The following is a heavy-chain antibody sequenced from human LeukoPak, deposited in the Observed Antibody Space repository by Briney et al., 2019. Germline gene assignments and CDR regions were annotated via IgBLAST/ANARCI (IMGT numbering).Heavy chain of an antibody. J-gene: IGHJ4*02. CDR1: GFTFSSYG. V-gene: IGHV3-30*03. CDR3: ASLQGATGSSLFY. CDR2: ISYDGSNK. Sequence: GGFLRLSCAASGFTFSSYGMHWVRQAPGKGLEWVAVISYDGSNKYYADSVKGRFTISRDNAKNSLYLQMNSLRAEDTAVYYCASLQGATGSSLFYWGQGTLVTVSS. D-gene: IGHD6-19*01.